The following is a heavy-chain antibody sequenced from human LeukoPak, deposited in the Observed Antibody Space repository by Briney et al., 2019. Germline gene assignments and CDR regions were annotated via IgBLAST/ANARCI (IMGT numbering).Heavy chain of an antibody. D-gene: IGHD4-17*01. CDR2: ISFDGSRR. J-gene: IGHJ4*02. Sequence: PGRSLRLSCAASGFTFSDSGMHWVRLAPGKGLEWVAIISFDGSRRFYADSVRGRFTVSRDNSKNTLFLQMDSLSADDTGVYYCAKEGTDYGDYPYFFDYWGQGTLVTVSS. CDR3: AKEGTDYGDYPYFFDY. CDR1: GFTFSDSG. V-gene: IGHV3-30*18.